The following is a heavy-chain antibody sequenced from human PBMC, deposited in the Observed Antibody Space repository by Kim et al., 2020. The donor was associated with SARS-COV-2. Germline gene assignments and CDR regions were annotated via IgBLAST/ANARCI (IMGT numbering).Heavy chain of an antibody. CDR2: IYYSGST. Sequence: SETLSLTCTVSGGSISSYYWSWIRQPPGKGLEWIGYIYYSGSTNYNPSLKSRVTISVDTSKNQFSLKLSSVTAADTAVYYCAAENLYSSGYRWGQGTLVTVSS. CDR3: AAENLYSSGYR. D-gene: IGHD6-19*01. J-gene: IGHJ4*02. V-gene: IGHV4-59*01. CDR1: GGSISSYY.